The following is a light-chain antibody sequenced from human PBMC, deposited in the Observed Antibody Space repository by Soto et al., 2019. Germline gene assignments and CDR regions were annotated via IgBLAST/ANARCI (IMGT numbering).Light chain of an antibody. CDR1: SPNIGSNY. Sequence: QSVLTQPPPASGAPGRRGTILFSGSSPNIGSNYVYWYQQLPGTAPKLLIYRNNQRPSGVPDRFSGSKSGTSASLAISGLRSEDEADYYCAAWDDSLSGYVFGTGTKVTVL. J-gene: IGLJ1*01. CDR2: RNN. V-gene: IGLV1-47*01. CDR3: AAWDDSLSGYV.